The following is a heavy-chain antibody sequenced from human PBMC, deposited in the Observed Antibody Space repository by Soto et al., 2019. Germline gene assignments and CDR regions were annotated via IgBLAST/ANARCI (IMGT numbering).Heavy chain of an antibody. CDR2: IKSKTDGGTT. Sequence: GGSLRLSCAASGFTFSNAWMSWVRQAPGKGLEWVGRIKSKTDGGTTDYAAPVKGRFTISRDDSKNTLYLQMNSLKTEDTAVYYCTTRNTPFDTAMVTAFDIWGQGTMVTVSS. CDR1: GFTFSNAW. V-gene: IGHV3-15*01. CDR3: TTRNTPFDTAMVTAFDI. J-gene: IGHJ3*02. D-gene: IGHD5-18*01.